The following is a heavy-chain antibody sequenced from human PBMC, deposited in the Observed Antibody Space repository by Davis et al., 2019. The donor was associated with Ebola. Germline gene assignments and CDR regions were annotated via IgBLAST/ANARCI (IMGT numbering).Heavy chain of an antibody. D-gene: IGHD4-17*01. V-gene: IGHV3-74*03. CDR1: GFTFSSYW. J-gene: IGHJ4*02. CDR2: INRDGSTT. CDR3: ANVYGDYVQAPFFDY. Sequence: HTGGSLRLSCAASGFTFSSYWMHWVRQAPGKGLVWVSCINRDGSTTTYADSVKGRFTISRDNAKNTLYLQMNNLRVEDTAVYYCANVYGDYVQAPFFDYWGQGTLVTVSS.